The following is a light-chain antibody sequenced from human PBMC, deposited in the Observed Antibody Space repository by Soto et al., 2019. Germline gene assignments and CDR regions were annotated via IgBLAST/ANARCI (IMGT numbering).Light chain of an antibody. CDR2: NND. J-gene: IGLJ2*01. V-gene: IGLV1-44*01. CDR3: AAWDDSRNGRVV. CDR1: SSNIGSNT. Sequence: QAVVTQPPSASGTPGQRVTISCSGSSSNIGSNTVTWYQQLPGTAPKLLIYNNDQRPSGVPDRFSGSKSGTSASLAINGLQSEDEADYYCAAWDDSRNGRVVFGGGTKLTVL.